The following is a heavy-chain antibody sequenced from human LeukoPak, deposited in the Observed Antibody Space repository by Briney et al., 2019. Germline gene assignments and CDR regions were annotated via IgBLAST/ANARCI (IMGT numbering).Heavy chain of an antibody. D-gene: IGHD6-19*01. V-gene: IGHV4-59*08. Sequence: PSETLSLTCTVSGGSIGSNYWTWIRQPPGKGLEYIGYIYYTGGTNYNPSLKSRVTISVDTSKNQFSLKLSSVTAADTAVYFCAKYGNSRWVIDYWGQGTLVTVSS. J-gene: IGHJ4*02. CDR2: IYYTGGT. CDR3: AKYGNSRWVIDY. CDR1: GGSIGSNY.